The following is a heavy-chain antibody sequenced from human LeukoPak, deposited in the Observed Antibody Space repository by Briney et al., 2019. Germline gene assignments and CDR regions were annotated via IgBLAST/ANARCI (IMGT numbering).Heavy chain of an antibody. CDR1: GFTFSSYS. Sequence: GGSLRLSCAASGFTFSSYSMNWVRQAPGRGLEWVAFIRYDGTNKYHADSVKGRFTISRDNSKNTLYLQMNSLRAEDTAVYYCAKDRLQWLLGDFDYWGQGTLVTVSS. V-gene: IGHV3-30*02. D-gene: IGHD3-22*01. CDR3: AKDRLQWLLGDFDY. J-gene: IGHJ4*02. CDR2: IRYDGTNK.